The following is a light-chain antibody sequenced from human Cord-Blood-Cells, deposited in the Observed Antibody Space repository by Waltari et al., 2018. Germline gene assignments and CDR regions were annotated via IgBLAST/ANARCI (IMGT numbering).Light chain of an antibody. J-gene: IGLJ3*02. CDR2: EDS. CDR1: ALPQKY. CDR3: YSTDSSGNL. Sequence: SYELTQPPSVSVSPGQTDRITCPCDALPQKYAYWYQQKSGQAPVLVIYEDSKRPSGIPERFSGSSSGTMATLTISGAQVEDEADYYCYSTDSSGNLFGGGTKLTVL. V-gene: IGLV3-10*01.